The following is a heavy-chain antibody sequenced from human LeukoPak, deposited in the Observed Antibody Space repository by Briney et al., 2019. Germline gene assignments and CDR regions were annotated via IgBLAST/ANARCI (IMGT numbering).Heavy chain of an antibody. J-gene: IGHJ4*02. V-gene: IGHV4-59*01. CDR3: ARGVYIAAAQYGY. D-gene: IGHD6-13*01. CDR1: GGSFSGYY. Sequence: PSETLSLTCAVYGGSFSGYYWSWIRQPPGKGLEGSGYIYYSGTTNYNPSLKSRVTISVDTSKNQFSLKLSSVTAADTAVYYCARGVYIAAAQYGYWGQGTLVTVSS. CDR2: IYYSGTT.